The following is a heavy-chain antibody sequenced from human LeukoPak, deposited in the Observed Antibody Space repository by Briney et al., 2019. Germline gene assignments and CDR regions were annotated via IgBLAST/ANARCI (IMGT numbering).Heavy chain of an antibody. Sequence: SETLSLTCPVSGGSISSYYWSWIRQPPGKGLEWIGYIYYSGSTNYNPSLKSRVTISVDTSKNQFSLKLSSVTAADTAVYYCAREVVTANNWFDPWGQGTLVTVSS. CDR3: AREVVTANNWFDP. D-gene: IGHD2-21*02. J-gene: IGHJ5*02. V-gene: IGHV4-59*01. CDR2: IYYSGST. CDR1: GGSISSYY.